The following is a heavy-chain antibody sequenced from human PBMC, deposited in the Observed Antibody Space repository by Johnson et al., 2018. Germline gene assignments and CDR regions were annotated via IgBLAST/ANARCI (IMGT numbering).Heavy chain of an antibody. D-gene: IGHD1-26*01. J-gene: IGHJ3*02. CDR3: ARDLGWEPRRVPLSDAFDI. CDR1: GFTFADYT. CDR2: IRSQPYGVTT. V-gene: IGHV3-49*03. Sequence: VQLVESGGGVVQHGRSLRLSCAASGFTFADYTMSWFRQAPGKGLEWVGYIRSQPYGVTTEYVASVRGRFSISRHDSKSIAYLQMNSLKIEDTAVYYCARDLGWEPRRVPLSDAFDIWGQGTMVTVAS.